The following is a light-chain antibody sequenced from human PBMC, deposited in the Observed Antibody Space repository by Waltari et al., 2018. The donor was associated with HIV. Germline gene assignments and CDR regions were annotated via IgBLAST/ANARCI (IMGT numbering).Light chain of an antibody. J-gene: IGLJ2*01. Sequence: SYVLTQPPSVSVAPGKTARIPCGGNTIGRTRAHWYQQKPGQAPGLVIYDDSDRPSGIPERFSGSNSGNTATLTISRVEAGDEADYYCQVWDSSSDHVVFGGGTKLTVL. V-gene: IGLV3-21*04. CDR1: TIGRTR. CDR3: QVWDSSSDHVV. CDR2: DDS.